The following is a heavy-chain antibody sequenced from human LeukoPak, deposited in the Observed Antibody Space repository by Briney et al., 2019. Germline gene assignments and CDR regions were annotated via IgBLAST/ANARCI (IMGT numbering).Heavy chain of an antibody. V-gene: IGHV1-69*13. Sequence: GASVKVSCKASGGTFISYAISWVRQAPGQGLEWMGGIIPIFGTANYAQKFQGRVTITADESTSTAYMELSSLRSEDTAVYYCARVPLSPYGGKGYYFDYWGQGTLVTVSS. D-gene: IGHD4-23*01. CDR2: IIPIFGTA. CDR3: ARVPLSPYGGKGYYFDY. CDR1: GGTFISYA. J-gene: IGHJ4*02.